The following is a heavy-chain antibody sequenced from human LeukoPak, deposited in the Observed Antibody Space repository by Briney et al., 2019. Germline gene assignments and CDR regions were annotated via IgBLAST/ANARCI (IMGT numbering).Heavy chain of an antibody. Sequence: SETLSLTCTVPGGSISSYYWSWIRQPPGKGLEWIGYIYYSGSTNYNPSLKSRVTISVDTSKNQFSLKLSSVTAADTAVYYCARDRFYDSSGYYFLDYWGQGTLVTVSS. D-gene: IGHD3-22*01. CDR3: ARDRFYDSSGYYFLDY. V-gene: IGHV4-59*01. CDR2: IYYSGST. CDR1: GGSISSYY. J-gene: IGHJ4*02.